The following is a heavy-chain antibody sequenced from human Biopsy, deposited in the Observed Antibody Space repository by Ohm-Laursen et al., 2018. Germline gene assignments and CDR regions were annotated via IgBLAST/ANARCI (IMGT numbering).Heavy chain of an antibody. J-gene: IGHJ6*02. CDR2: TYKGGNT. Sequence: TLSLTCTVSGASITSYYWSWIRQPAGKGLEWIGHTYKGGNTNHNPSLKSRVSMSVDTSKNQLSLTLGSVTPADTAVYYCARDLPSSYYYAMDVWGQGTTVTVS. CDR3: ARDLPSSYYYAMDV. CDR1: GASITSYY. V-gene: IGHV4-4*07.